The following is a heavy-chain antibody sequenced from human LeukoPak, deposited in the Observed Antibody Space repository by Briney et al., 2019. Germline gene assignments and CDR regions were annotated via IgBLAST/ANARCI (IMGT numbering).Heavy chain of an antibody. CDR1: GYTLTGHS. Sequence: ASVTVSCTASGYTLTGHSMHWVRQAPGQGLEWMGWMNPNSGGTKYTRKFQGRVTMTRDTSISTAYMELSRLTSDDTAMYYCARDKLGLGELSLYDEWGQGTQVTVSS. CDR3: ARDKLGLGELSLYDE. CDR2: MNPNSGGT. V-gene: IGHV1-2*02. J-gene: IGHJ4*02. D-gene: IGHD3-16*02.